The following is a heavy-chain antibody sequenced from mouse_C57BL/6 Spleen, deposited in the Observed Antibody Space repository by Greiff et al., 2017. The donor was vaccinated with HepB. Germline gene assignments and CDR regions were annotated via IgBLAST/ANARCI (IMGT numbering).Heavy chain of an antibody. CDR2: IYPRSGNT. J-gene: IGHJ3*01. D-gene: IGHD2-4*01. V-gene: IGHV1-81*01. CDR3: APYDYDGTAWFAY. Sequence: QVQLKESGAELARPGASVKLSCKASGYTFTSYGISWVKQRTGQGLEWIGEIYPRSGNTYYNEKFKGKATLTADKSSSTAYMELRSLTSEDSAVYFCAPYDYDGTAWFAYWGQGTLVTVSA. CDR1: GYTFTSYG.